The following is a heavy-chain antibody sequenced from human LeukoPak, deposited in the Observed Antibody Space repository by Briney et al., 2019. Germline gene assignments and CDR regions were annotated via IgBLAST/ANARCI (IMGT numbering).Heavy chain of an antibody. J-gene: IGHJ4*02. D-gene: IGHD3-22*01. V-gene: IGHV3-74*01. Sequence: PGGSLRLSCAASGFTFSSYWMHWVRQAPGKGLVWVSRINSDGSSTSYADSVKGRFTISRDNAKNTLYLQMNSLRAEDAAVYYCASQRYYDSSGYYYHYWGQGTLVTVSS. CDR3: ASQRYYDSSGYYYHY. CDR1: GFTFSSYW. CDR2: INSDGSST.